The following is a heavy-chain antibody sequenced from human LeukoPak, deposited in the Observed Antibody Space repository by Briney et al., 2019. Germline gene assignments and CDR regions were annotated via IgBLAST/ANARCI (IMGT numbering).Heavy chain of an antibody. CDR1: GFTFSSYS. J-gene: IGHJ4*02. D-gene: IGHD3-22*01. CDR3: ARDYYDSSGYTDY. Sequence: SGGSLRLSCAASGFTFSSYSMNWVRQAPGKGLEWVSSISSSSSYTYYADSVKGRFTISRDNAKNSLYLQMNSLRAEDTAVYYCARDYYDSSGYTDYWGQGTLVTASS. CDR2: ISSSSSYT. V-gene: IGHV3-21*01.